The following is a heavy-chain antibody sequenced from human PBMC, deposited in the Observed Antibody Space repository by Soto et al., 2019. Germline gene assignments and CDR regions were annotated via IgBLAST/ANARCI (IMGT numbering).Heavy chain of an antibody. J-gene: IGHJ4*02. V-gene: IGHV3-23*03. Sequence: GGSLRLSCAASGFTVSSNYMSWVRQAPGKGLEWVSVIYSGGSITYYADSLKGRFTISRDNSKNTLYLQINSLRAEDTAVYYCAKTIRGGYSSSWYYFDYWGQGTLVTVSS. CDR1: GFTVSSNY. CDR2: IYSGGSIT. D-gene: IGHD6-13*01. CDR3: AKTIRGGYSSSWYYFDY.